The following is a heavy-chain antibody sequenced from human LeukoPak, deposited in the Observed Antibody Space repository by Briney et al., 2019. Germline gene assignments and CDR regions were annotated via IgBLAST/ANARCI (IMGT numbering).Heavy chain of an antibody. CDR1: GFTVSSNY. V-gene: IGHV3-53*01. J-gene: IGHJ6*03. CDR3: AREWLRYMDV. Sequence: GGSLRLSCAASGFTVSSNYMSWVRQAPGKGLEWVSVIYSGGSTYYADSVKGRFTISKDNSKNTLYLQMNSLRAENTAVYYCAREWLRYMDVWGKGTTVTVSS. CDR2: IYSGGST. D-gene: IGHD3-10*01.